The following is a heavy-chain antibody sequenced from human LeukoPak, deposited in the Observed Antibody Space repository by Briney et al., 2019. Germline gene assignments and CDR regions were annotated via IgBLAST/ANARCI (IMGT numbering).Heavy chain of an antibody. J-gene: IGHJ4*02. V-gene: IGHV3-23*01. CDR1: GFTFSSYA. Sequence: GGSLRLSCAASGFTFSSYAMSWVRQAPGKGLEWVSAISGSGGSTYYADSVKGRFTISRDNSKNTLYLQMNSLRAEDTAVYYCAKAIRPTRITMVRGVITPDFDYWGQGTLVTVSS. CDR3: AKAIRPTRITMVRGVITPDFDY. D-gene: IGHD3-10*01. CDR2: ISGSGGST.